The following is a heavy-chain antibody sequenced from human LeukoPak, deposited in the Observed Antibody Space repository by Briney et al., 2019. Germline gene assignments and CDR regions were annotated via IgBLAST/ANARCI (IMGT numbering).Heavy chain of an antibody. J-gene: IGHJ6*02. V-gene: IGHV3-21*01. CDR2: ISSSSSYI. CDR1: GFTFSSYS. Sequence: AGSLRLSCAASGFTFSSYSMNWVRQAPGKGLEWVSSISSSSSYIYYADSVKGRFTISRDNAKNSLYLQMNSLRAEDTAVYYCARGYYGSGSSDVWGQGTTVTVSS. CDR3: ARGYYGSGSSDV. D-gene: IGHD3-10*01.